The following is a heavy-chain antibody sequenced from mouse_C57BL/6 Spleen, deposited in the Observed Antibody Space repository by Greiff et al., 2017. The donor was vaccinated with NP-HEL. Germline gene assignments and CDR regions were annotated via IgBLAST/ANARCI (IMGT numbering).Heavy chain of an antibody. J-gene: IGHJ3*01. D-gene: IGHD1-1*01. CDR1: GYAFSSSW. CDR2: IYPGDGDT. V-gene: IGHV1-82*01. CDR3: ARGDYYGFAY. Sequence: QVQLQQSGPELVKPGASVKISCKASGYAFSSSWMNWVKQRPGKGLEWIGGIYPGDGDTNYNGKFKGKATLTADKSSSTAYMQLSSLTSEDSAVYVCARGDYYGFAYWGQGTLVTVSA.